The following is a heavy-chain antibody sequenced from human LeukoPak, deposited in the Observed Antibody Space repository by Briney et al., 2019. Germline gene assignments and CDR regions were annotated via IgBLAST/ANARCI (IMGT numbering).Heavy chain of an antibody. Sequence: GGSLRLSCAASGFTFTNNWMTWVRQAPGKGLEWVANINQDGSEIYYVDSVKGRFTISRDNAKNSLYVHMNSLRAEDTAVYYCARGRRAVSWGQGTLVTVSS. CDR3: ARGRRAVS. CDR1: GFTFTNNW. CDR2: INQDGSEI. J-gene: IGHJ5*02. V-gene: IGHV3-7*01.